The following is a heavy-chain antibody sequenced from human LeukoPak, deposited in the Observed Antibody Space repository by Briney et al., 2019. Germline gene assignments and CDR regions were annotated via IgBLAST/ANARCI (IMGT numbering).Heavy chain of an antibody. CDR2: IYYSGST. CDR3: ASGSNLLFDY. D-gene: IGHD4-11*01. CDR1: GYSISSGYY. J-gene: IGHJ4*02. Sequence: PSETLSLTCAVSGYSISSGYYWGWIRQPPGKGLEWIGSIYYSGSTYYNPSLKSRVTISVDTSKNQFSLKLSSVTAADTAVYYCASGSNLLFDYWGQGTLVTVSS. V-gene: IGHV4-38-2*01.